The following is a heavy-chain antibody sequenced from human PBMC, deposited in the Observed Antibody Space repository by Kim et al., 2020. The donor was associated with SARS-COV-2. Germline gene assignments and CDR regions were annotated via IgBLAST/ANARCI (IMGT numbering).Heavy chain of an antibody. D-gene: IGHD1-26*01. Sequence: ASVKVSCKASGYTFTGYYMHWVRQAPGQGLEWMGRINPNSGGTNYAQKFQGRVTMTRDTSISTAYMELSRLRSDDTAVYYCARDPGIVGAPGSMDVWGKGTTVTVSS. CDR3: ARDPGIVGAPGSMDV. V-gene: IGHV1-2*06. J-gene: IGHJ6*03. CDR2: INPNSGGT. CDR1: GYTFTGYY.